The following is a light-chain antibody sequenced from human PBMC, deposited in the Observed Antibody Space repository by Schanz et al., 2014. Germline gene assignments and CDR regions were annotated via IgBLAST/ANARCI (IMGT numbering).Light chain of an antibody. V-gene: IGLV2-14*03. CDR3: SCSYAGTKIV. CDR1: SSDVGGYNH. CDR2: DVS. J-gene: IGLJ1*01. Sequence: QSVLTQPASVSGSPGQSITISCTGSSSDVGGYNHVSWYQQHPGKAPRLMISDVSDRPSGVSNRFSGSESGNTASLTISGLQADDEADYYCSCSYAGTKIVFGTGTKLTVL.